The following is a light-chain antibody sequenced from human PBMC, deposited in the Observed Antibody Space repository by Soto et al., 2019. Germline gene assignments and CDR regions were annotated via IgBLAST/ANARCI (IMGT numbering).Light chain of an antibody. CDR1: QSIRSY. CDR2: AAS. CDR3: QQYNDYSWT. J-gene: IGKJ1*01. V-gene: IGKV1-39*01. Sequence: DIQMTHSPSSLSASVGDRVTITLRASQSIRSYLNWYQQKPGKAPKLLIYAASSLQSGVPSRFRGSGSGTECTLTISSLLPDDVETYYCQQYNDYSWTFGQGTKVDIK.